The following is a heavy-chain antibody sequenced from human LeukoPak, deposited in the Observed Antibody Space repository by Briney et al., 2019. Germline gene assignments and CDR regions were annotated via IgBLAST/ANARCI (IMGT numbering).Heavy chain of an antibody. V-gene: IGHV3-11*01. J-gene: IGHJ3*02. Sequence: AGGSLRLSCAASGFTFSDYYMSWIRQAPGKGLEWVSYISSSGSTIYYADSVKGRFTISRDNAKNSLYLQMNSLRAEDTAVYYCARDAEVVVTASGVAFDIWGQGTMVTVSS. CDR3: ARDAEVVVTASGVAFDI. CDR1: GFTFSDYY. CDR2: ISSSGSTI. D-gene: IGHD2-21*02.